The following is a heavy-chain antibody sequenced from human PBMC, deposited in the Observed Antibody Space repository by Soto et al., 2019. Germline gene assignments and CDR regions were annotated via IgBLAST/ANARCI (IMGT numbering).Heavy chain of an antibody. CDR2: ISSSSSTI. Sequence: GGSLRLSCAASGFTFSSYSMNWVRQAPGKGLEWVSYISSSSSTIYYADSVKGRFTISRDNDKNSLYLQMNSLRDEDTAVYYCARGPSNFSSLNAFDIWGQGTMVTVSS. D-gene: IGHD6-6*01. CDR1: GFTFSSYS. CDR3: ARGPSNFSSLNAFDI. J-gene: IGHJ3*02. V-gene: IGHV3-48*02.